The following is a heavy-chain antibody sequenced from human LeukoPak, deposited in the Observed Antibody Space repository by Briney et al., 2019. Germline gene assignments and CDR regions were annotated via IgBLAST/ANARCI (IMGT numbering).Heavy chain of an antibody. V-gene: IGHV3-23*01. D-gene: IGHD6-13*01. Sequence: GSLRLSCAASGFIFSGYSMSWVRQAPGRGLEWVSVITGSGGNTYYADSVKGRFTISKDNSKNTVYLQMSSLRVDDTAVYYCAKAASSSWPSYYYGMDVWGQGTTVTVSS. CDR2: ITGSGGNT. J-gene: IGHJ6*02. CDR3: AKAASSSWPSYYYGMDV. CDR1: GFIFSGYS.